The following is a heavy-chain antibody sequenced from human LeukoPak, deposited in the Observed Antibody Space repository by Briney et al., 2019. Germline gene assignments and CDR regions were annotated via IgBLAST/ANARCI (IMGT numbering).Heavy chain of an antibody. CDR3: ARGGRDGYNLDY. CDR2: ISSSSSYI. V-gene: IGHV3-21*01. CDR1: ALTFSSYS. D-gene: IGHD5-24*01. J-gene: IGHJ4*02. Sequence: GGSLRLSCAASALTFSSYSMNWVRQAPGKGLEWVSSISSSSSYIYYADSVKGRFTISRDNAKNSLYLQMNSLRAEDTAVYYCARGGRDGYNLDYWGQGTLVTVSS.